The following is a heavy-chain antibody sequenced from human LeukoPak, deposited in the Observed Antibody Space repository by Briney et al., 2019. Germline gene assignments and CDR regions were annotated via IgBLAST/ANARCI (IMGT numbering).Heavy chain of an antibody. CDR1: GFTFSTYW. J-gene: IGHJ4*02. D-gene: IGHD6-19*01. Sequence: GGSLRLSCAASGFTFSTYWMHWVRQAPGKGLVWVSLINTDGSRTNYAASVRGRFTISRDNAKTTLYLQVNSLRAEDTAVYYCVQFPEYYWGQGILVTVS. V-gene: IGHV3-74*01. CDR2: INTDGSRT. CDR3: VQFPEYY.